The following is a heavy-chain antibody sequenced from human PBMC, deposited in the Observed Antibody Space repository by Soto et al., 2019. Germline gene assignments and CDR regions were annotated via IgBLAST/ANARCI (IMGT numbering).Heavy chain of an antibody. V-gene: IGHV1-2*02. CDR1: EYSFGDYY. D-gene: IGHD2-2*01. J-gene: IGHJ4*02. Sequence: QVQLGQSGTEVKKPGASVKVSCKTSEYSFGDYYLHWVRQAPEQGLEWMGWINLNDGGTNSPRKFHGRLTMTRDKSITTVYMELIRLRSDDTAFYFCVRDAPSHQSIFDLWGPGTLVTVSS. CDR2: INLNDGGT. CDR3: VRDAPSHQSIFDL.